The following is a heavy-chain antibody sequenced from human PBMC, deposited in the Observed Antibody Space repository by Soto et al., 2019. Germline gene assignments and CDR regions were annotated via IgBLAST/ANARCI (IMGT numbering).Heavy chain of an antibody. CDR1: GGSISSYY. D-gene: IGHD2-2*01. CDR3: ARGSVRRHCSSTSCYQIYYYGMDV. Sequence: TSETLSLTCTVSGGSISSYYWSWIRQPPGKGLEWIGYIYYSGSTNYNPSLKSRVTISVDTSKNQFSLKLSSVTAADTAVYYCARGSVRRHCSSTSCYQIYYYGMDVWGQGTTVTVSS. CDR2: IYYSGST. V-gene: IGHV4-59*12. J-gene: IGHJ6*02.